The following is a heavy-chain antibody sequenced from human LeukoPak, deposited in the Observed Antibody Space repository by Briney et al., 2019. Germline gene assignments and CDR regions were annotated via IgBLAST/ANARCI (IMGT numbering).Heavy chain of an antibody. V-gene: IGHV3-21*01. J-gene: IGHJ6*02. CDR1: GFTFSSYS. D-gene: IGHD2-2*01. CDR2: ISSSSSYI. Sequence: SGGSLRLSCAASGFTFSSYSMNWVRQAPGKGLEWVSSISSSSSYIYYADSVKGRFTISRDNAKNSLYLQMNSLRAEDTAVYYCARDPLPVYGMDVWGQGTTVTVSS. CDR3: ARDPLPVYGMDV.